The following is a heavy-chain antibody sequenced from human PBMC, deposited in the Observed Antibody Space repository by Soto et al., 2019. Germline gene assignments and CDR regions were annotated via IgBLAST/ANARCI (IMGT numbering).Heavy chain of an antibody. CDR2: IYTSGST. J-gene: IGHJ5*02. D-gene: IGHD6-13*01. Sequence: PSETLSLTCTVSGGSISSYYWSWIRQSAGKGLEWIGRIYTSGSTNYNPSLKSRVTMSVDTSKNQFSLKLSSVTAADTAVYYCVRESRSSWYCWFDPWGQGTLVTGSS. CDR3: VRESRSSWYCWFDP. V-gene: IGHV4-4*07. CDR1: GGSISSYY.